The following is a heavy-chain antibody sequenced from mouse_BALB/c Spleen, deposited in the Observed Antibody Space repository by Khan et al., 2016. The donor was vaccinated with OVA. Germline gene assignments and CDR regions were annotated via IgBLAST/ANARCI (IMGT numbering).Heavy chain of an antibody. Sequence: QVQLQQSGADLMKPGASVKISCKAAGYTFSSYLIEWIKQRPGHGLEWIGEILPGSGSTNCNEKFKGKATFTADTSSNTAYMQLSSLTSEDSAVYYCARLNSGNRNYFDYWSQGTTLAVAA. J-gene: IGHJ2*01. V-gene: IGHV1-9*01. CDR3: ARLNSGNRNYFDY. D-gene: IGHD1-1*01. CDR1: GYTFSSYL. CDR2: ILPGSGST.